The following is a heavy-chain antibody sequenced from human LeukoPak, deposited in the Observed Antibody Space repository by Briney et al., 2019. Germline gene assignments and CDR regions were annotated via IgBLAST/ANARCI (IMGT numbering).Heavy chain of an antibody. CDR2: IYYSGST. Sequence: SETLSLTCTVSGGSISSGGYYWSWIRQHPGKGLEWIGYIYYSGSTYYNPSLKSRVTISVDTSKNQFSLKLSSVTAADTAVYYCASTPYCSSTSCPNWFDPWGQGTLVTVSS. CDR1: GGSISSGGYY. J-gene: IGHJ5*02. V-gene: IGHV4-31*03. D-gene: IGHD2-2*01. CDR3: ASTPYCSSTSCPNWFDP.